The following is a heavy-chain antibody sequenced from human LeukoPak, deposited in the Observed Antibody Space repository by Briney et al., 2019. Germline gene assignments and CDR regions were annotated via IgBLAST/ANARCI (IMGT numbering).Heavy chain of an antibody. J-gene: IGHJ3*02. Sequence: GGSLRLSCAGSRFTFSSYSMNWVRQAPGKGLEWVSYINSGSSTIYYADSVKGRFTIFRDNAKNSLYLQMNSLRGEDTAVYYCARDGVVVAGTRRAFDIWGQGTMVTVSS. CDR1: RFTFSSYS. CDR2: INSGSSTI. V-gene: IGHV3-48*01. D-gene: IGHD6-19*01. CDR3: ARDGVVVAGTRRAFDI.